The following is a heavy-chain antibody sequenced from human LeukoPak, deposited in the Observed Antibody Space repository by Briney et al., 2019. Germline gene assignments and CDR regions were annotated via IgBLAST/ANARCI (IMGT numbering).Heavy chain of an antibody. V-gene: IGHV3-23*01. CDR3: AKLGTWLQYPFDY. CDR2: ISGSGGSA. Sequence: GGSLRLSCEASRFTVSSYAMSWVRQAPGKGLEWVSVISGSGGSAYYADSVKGRFTISRDNSKNTLYLRMNSLRAEDTAVYYCAKLGTWLQYPFDYRGQGTLVTVSS. CDR1: RFTVSSYA. D-gene: IGHD5-24*01. J-gene: IGHJ4*02.